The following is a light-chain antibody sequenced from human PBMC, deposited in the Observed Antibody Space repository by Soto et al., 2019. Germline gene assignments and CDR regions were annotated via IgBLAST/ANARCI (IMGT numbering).Light chain of an antibody. J-gene: IGLJ3*02. V-gene: IGLV1-40*01. CDR1: SSNIGAGYD. Sequence: QSVLTQSPSVSGAPGQRVTISCTGSSSNIGAGYDVHWYQHPPGTAPKLLIYDDNNRPSGVPDRFSGSKSGTSASLAITGLRAEDEADYYCQSYDSSLSGVVFGGGTKLTVL. CDR3: QSYDSSLSGVV. CDR2: DDN.